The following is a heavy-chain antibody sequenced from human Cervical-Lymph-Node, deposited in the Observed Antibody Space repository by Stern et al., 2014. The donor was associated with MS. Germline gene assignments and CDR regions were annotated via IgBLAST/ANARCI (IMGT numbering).Heavy chain of an antibody. J-gene: IGHJ5*02. CDR3: AKGPPRVYYDFWNGQSWFDP. CDR1: GFDLGDYA. D-gene: IGHD3-3*01. CDR2: ISWNSANA. Sequence: EVQLVESGGGLVQPGRSLRLSCAASGFDLGDYALHWVRQGPGKGLEWVSGISWNSANACYADSVQGRFTISRDNVKNSLYLQMNSLKAEDTALYYWAKGPPRVYYDFWNGQSWFDPWGQGTLVTVSP. V-gene: IGHV3-9*01.